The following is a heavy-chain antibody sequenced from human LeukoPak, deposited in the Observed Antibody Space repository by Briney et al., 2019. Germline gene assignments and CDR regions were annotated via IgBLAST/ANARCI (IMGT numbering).Heavy chain of an antibody. Sequence: GGSLRLSCAASGFTFNSYAMSWVRQAPGKGLEWVSGISTSGGSTYYADSVKGRFTISRDNSKNTLYLQMNSLRDEDTAIYYCAKLKNVAVAGTRGYFDYWGQGTLVTVSS. D-gene: IGHD6-19*01. J-gene: IGHJ4*02. CDR3: AKLKNVAVAGTRGYFDY. V-gene: IGHV3-23*01. CDR1: GFTFNSYA. CDR2: ISTSGGST.